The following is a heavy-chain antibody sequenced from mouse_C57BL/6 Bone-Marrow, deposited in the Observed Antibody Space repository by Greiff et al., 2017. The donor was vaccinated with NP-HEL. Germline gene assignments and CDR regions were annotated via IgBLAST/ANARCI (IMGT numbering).Heavy chain of an antibody. V-gene: IGHV1-42*01. D-gene: IGHD2-4*01. CDR1: GYSFTGYY. CDR2: INPSTGGT. Sequence: EVKLVESGPELVKPGASVKISCKASGYSFTGYYMNWVKQSPEKSLEWIGEINPSTGGTTYNQKFKAKATLTVDKSSSTAYMQLKSLTSEDSAVYYCARGGDYDDYAMDYWGQGTSVTVSS. J-gene: IGHJ4*01. CDR3: ARGGDYDDYAMDY.